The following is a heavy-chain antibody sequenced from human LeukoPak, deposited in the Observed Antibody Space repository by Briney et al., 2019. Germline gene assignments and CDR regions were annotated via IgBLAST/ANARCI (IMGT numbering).Heavy chain of an antibody. CDR2: IKRDGNDK. J-gene: IGHJ5*02. V-gene: IGHV3-7*01. CDR1: GFAFSNYW. CDR3: ARDPIAAAGTIWFDP. D-gene: IGHD6-13*01. Sequence: GGSLRLSCAASGFAFSNYWMSWVRQAPGKGLEWVANIKRDGNDKYYVDSVKGRFTISRDNAENSLYLEVNSLRAEDTAVYYCARDPIAAAGTIWFDPWGQGTLVTVSS.